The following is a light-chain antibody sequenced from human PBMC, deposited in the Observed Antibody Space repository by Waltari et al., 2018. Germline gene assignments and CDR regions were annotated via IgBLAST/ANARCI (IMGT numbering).Light chain of an antibody. CDR2: DVF. Sequence: IVLTQSPVTLSLSPGGRATLSCRASQSVSGYLAWYRQKPGQAPRLLIYDVFKRATGIPGRFSGSGSETDFTLTISSLEPEDFGVYFCQQRSDWPPAITFGQGTRLEIK. V-gene: IGKV3-11*01. J-gene: IGKJ5*01. CDR3: QQRSDWPPAIT. CDR1: QSVSGY.